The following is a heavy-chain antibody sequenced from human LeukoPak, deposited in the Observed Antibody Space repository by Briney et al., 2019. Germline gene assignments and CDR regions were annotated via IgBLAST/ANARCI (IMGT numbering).Heavy chain of an antibody. V-gene: IGHV3-21*01. CDR3: ARDEVGATWAPVDY. CDR2: ISSSSSYI. J-gene: IGHJ4*02. Sequence: PGRSLRLSCAASGFTFSSYSMNWVRQAPGKGLEWVSSISSSSSYIYYADSVKGRFTISRDNAKNSLYLQMNSLRAEDTAVYYCARDEVGATWAPVDYWGQGTLVTVSS. D-gene: IGHD1-26*01. CDR1: GFTFSSYS.